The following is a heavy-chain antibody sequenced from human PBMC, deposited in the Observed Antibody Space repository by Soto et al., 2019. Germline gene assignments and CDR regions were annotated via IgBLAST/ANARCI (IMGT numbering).Heavy chain of an antibody. J-gene: IGHJ6*02. V-gene: IGHV1-69*13. CDR2: IIPIFGTA. D-gene: IGHD3-3*01. CDR3: ARRGDYDFGSGYYSLFDYGMDG. CDR1: GGTFSSYA. Sequence: SVKVSCKASGGTFSSYAISWVRQAPGQGLEWMGGIIPIFGTANYAQKFQGRVTITADESTSTAYMELSSLRSDDTAVYYCARRGDYDFGSGYYSLFDYGMDGWGQGNTVTVSS.